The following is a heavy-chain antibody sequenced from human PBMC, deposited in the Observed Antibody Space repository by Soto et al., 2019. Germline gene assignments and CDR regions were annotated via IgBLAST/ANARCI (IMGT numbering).Heavy chain of an antibody. Sequence: QVQLLESGGGVVQPGRSLRLSCAASGFNFNNYGMHWVRQAPGKGLEWVAVIWHDGSHKNYADSVKGRFTISRDNSKNTLYLQMNGLRAEDSAVYYCARDRDYENAFDFWGQGTMVTVSS. CDR3: ARDRDYENAFDF. J-gene: IGHJ3*01. V-gene: IGHV3-33*01. CDR2: IWHDGSHK. D-gene: IGHD4-17*01. CDR1: GFNFNNYG.